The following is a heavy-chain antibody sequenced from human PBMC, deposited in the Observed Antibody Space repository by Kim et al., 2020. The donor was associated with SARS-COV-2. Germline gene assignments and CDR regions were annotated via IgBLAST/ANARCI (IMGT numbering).Heavy chain of an antibody. CDR2: IKQDGSEK. CDR1: GFTFSNYW. CDR3: ARGAIRGVIFFDY. Sequence: GGSLRLSCAASGFTFSNYWMSWVRQAPGKGLEWVADIKQDGSEKYYVDSVKGRFTISRDNAKNSLYLQMNSLRAEDTAVYYCARGAIRGVIFFDYWGQGTLVTVSS. V-gene: IGHV3-7*03. J-gene: IGHJ4*02. D-gene: IGHD3-10*01.